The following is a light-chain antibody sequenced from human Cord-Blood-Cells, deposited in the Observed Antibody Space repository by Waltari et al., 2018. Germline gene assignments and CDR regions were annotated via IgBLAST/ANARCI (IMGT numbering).Light chain of an antibody. CDR1: SSDVGGYNY. Sequence: QSALTQPASVSGSPGQSITISCTGTSSDVGGYNYVSWYQQHPGKAPKLMIYDVSNRTSGDSNRFSGSKSGNTASLTISGLQAEDEADYYCSSYTSSSTWVFGGGTKLTVL. J-gene: IGLJ3*02. CDR2: DVS. V-gene: IGLV2-14*01. CDR3: SSYTSSSTWV.